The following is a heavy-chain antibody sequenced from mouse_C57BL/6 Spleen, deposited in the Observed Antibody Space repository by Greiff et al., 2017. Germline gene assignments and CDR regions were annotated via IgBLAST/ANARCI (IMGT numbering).Heavy chain of an antibody. CDR1: GYTFTSYW. J-gene: IGHJ2*01. Sequence: VQLQQSGTELVKPGASVKLSCKASGYTFTSYWMHWVKQRPGQGLEWIGNINPSNGGTNYNEKFKSKATLTVDKSSSTAYMQLSSLTSEDSAVYYSARRRNSRNYESYFDYWGQGTTLTVSS. V-gene: IGHV1-53*01. CDR3: ARRRNSRNYESYFDY. CDR2: INPSNGGT. D-gene: IGHD2-1*01.